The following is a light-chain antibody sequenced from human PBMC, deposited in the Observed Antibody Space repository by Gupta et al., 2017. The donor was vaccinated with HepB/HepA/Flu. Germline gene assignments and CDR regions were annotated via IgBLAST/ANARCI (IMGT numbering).Light chain of an antibody. V-gene: IGKV1-27*01. CDR1: QDISNY. CDR2: GAS. Sequence: DIQMTQSPSSLSASVGDRVTITCRASQDISNYLAWYQQKPGKVPKVLIYGASTLQSGVPSRFSGGGSGTDFTLTISSLQPEDVATYYCQKYNSAPRTFGPGTKVHI. J-gene: IGKJ3*01. CDR3: QKYNSAPRT.